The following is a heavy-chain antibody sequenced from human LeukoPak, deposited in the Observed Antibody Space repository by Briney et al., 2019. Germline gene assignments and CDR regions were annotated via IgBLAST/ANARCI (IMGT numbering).Heavy chain of an antibody. D-gene: IGHD5-18*01. J-gene: IGHJ4*02. V-gene: IGHV3-23*01. CDR2: ISGSGGST. CDR3: AKASGGGYSYGLIDY. CDR1: GFTFSSYA. Sequence: GGSLRLSCAASGFTFSSYAMSGVRQAPGKGLEGGSAISGSGGSTYYADSVRGRFAISGGNSNKQLYLQITRLRPEDTAVYYCAKASGGGYSYGLIDYWGQGTLVTVSS.